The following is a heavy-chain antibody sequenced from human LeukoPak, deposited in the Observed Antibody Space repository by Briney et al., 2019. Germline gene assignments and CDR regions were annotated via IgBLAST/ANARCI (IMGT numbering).Heavy chain of an antibody. CDR2: ISSRGSTI. V-gene: IGHV3-48*03. D-gene: IGHD1-26*01. J-gene: IGHJ4*02. CDR3: ARDGEWELPGIDY. CDR1: GFTFSSYE. Sequence: GGSLRLSCAASGFTFSSYEMNWVRQAPGKGLEWVSYISSRGSTIYYADSVKGRFTISRDNAKNSLYLQMNSLRAEDTAVYYCARDGEWELPGIDYWGQGTLVTVSS.